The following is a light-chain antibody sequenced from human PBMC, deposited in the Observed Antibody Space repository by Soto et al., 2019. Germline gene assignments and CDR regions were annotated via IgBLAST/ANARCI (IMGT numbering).Light chain of an antibody. CDR2: QDS. Sequence: SYELTQAPSVSVSPGQTASITCSGDKLGDKYACWYQQKPGQSPVLVMYQDSKRPSGIPERFSGSNSGNTATLTISGTQAMDEADYYCQAWDSSYVVFGGGTKVTVL. V-gene: IGLV3-1*01. CDR1: KLGDKY. CDR3: QAWDSSYVV. J-gene: IGLJ2*01.